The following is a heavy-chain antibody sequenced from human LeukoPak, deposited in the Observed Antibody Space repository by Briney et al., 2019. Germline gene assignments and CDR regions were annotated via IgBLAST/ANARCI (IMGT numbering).Heavy chain of an antibody. V-gene: IGHV3-23*01. CDR2: ISGSGGST. D-gene: IGHD2-21*02. J-gene: IGHJ4*02. Sequence: GGSLRLSCAASGFTFSSYAMSWVRQAPGKGLEWVSAISGSGGSTYYADSVKGRFTISRDNSKNTLYLQMNSLRAEDTAVYYCAKGLGVTGSPRGFDYCGQGTLVTVSS. CDR1: GFTFSSYA. CDR3: AKGLGVTGSPRGFDY.